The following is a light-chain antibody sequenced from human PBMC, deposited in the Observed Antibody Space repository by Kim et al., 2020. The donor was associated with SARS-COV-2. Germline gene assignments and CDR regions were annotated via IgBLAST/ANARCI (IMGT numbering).Light chain of an antibody. CDR1: CSNIWTCND. V-gene: IGLV1-40*01. CDR3: QAYDNGHVL. Sequence: PGERVNIARTWYCSNIWTCNDVHWYQQLPGQAPGLVISRYTSRPSGVPDRFSGSKSGNSASLAITGLQAVDEADYYCQAYDNGHVLFGAGTQLTVL. J-gene: IGLJ2*01. CDR2: RYT.